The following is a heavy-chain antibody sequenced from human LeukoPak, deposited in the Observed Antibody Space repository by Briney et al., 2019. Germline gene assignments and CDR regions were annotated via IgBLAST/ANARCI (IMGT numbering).Heavy chain of an antibody. CDR2: INPSGGST. J-gene: IGHJ3*02. V-gene: IGHV1-46*01. CDR3: ARGPPNDAFDI. CDR1: GYTFTSYY. Sequence: VASVKVSCKASGYTFTSYYMHWVRQAPGQGLEWMRIINPSGGSTSYAQKFQGRVTMTRDTSTSTVCMELSSLRSEDTAVYYCARGPPNDAFDIWGQGTMVTVSS.